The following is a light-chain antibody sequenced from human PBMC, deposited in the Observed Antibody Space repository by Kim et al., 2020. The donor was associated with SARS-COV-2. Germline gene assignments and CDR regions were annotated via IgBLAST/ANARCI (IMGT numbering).Light chain of an antibody. CDR1: NIGTYS. CDR2: YDS. Sequence: APGKTARMTCGGNNIGTYSVHWYQQKPGQAPVLVISYDSDRPSGIPERFSGSNSGNRATLSISRVEAGDEADYYCQVWDNTGDQPVFGGGTQLTVL. V-gene: IGLV3-21*04. J-gene: IGLJ3*02. CDR3: QVWDNTGDQPV.